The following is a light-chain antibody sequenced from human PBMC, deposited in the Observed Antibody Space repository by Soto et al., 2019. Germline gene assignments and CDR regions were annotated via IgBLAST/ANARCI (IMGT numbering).Light chain of an antibody. J-gene: IGKJ1*01. CDR1: QTISSW. V-gene: IGKV1-5*03. Sequence: DIQMTQSPSTLSGSVGDRVTITCRASQTISSWLAWYQQKPGKAPKLLIYKASTLKSGVPSRFSGSGSGTEFTLTISSLQPDDFATYYCQHYNSYSDAFVQRTKVNIK. CDR3: QHYNSYSDA. CDR2: KAS.